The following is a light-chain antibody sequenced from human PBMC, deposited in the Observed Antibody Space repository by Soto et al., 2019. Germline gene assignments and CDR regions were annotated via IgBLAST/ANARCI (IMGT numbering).Light chain of an antibody. V-gene: IGKV1-17*01. CDR1: RGVRDN. Sequence: GDRFPITCRASRGVRDNLAWYQQKPGKAPKRLIYAASSLHTGVPSRGSGRGSCTEFTLTINSLQPADFATYFCQQYNRYAPTFGPGTKVDIK. J-gene: IGKJ3*01. CDR3: QQYNRYAPT. CDR2: AAS.